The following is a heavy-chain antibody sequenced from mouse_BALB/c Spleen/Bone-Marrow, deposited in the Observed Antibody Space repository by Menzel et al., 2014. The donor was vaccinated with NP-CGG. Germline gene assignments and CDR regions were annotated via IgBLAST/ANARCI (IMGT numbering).Heavy chain of an antibody. D-gene: IGHD1-1*01. CDR1: GYTFTGYW. CDR2: IDPYDSET. J-gene: IGHJ3*01. V-gene: IGHV1-74*01. CDR3: AYGSSFGFAY. Sequence: QVQLQQSGAELVRPGASVKLSCRTSGYTFTGYWMNWVKQRPEQGLEWIGRIDPYDSETHHNQKFKVKAILTVDKSSSTAYMQLSSLTSEDSAVYYCAYGSSFGFAYWGQGTLVTVSA.